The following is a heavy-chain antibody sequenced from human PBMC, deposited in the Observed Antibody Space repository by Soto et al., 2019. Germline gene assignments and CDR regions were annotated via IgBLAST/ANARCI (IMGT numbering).Heavy chain of an antibody. V-gene: IGHV4-38-2*01. Sequence: SETLSLTCAVSCYSISSGYYWGWIRQPPGKGLEWIGSIYHSGSTYYNPSLKSRVTISVDTSKNQFSLKLSSVTAADTAVYYCARLPYGSGSYYLGNDAFDIWGQGTMVT. CDR3: ARLPYGSGSYYLGNDAFDI. CDR2: IYHSGST. CDR1: CYSISSGYY. J-gene: IGHJ3*02. D-gene: IGHD3-10*01.